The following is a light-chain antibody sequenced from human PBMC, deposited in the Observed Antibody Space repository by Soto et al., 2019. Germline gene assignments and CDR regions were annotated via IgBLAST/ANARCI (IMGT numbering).Light chain of an antibody. CDR1: SSNIGSRT. J-gene: IGLJ2*01. V-gene: IGLV1-44*01. Sequence: QSALTQPPSASATPGQRVTISCSGSSSNIGSRTVNWYQQLPGSAPKLLVYNDNQRPSGVPDRFSGSKSGTSASLAISGLQSEDEADYYCAAWDDSLHVILGGGTQLTVL. CDR3: AAWDDSLHVI. CDR2: NDN.